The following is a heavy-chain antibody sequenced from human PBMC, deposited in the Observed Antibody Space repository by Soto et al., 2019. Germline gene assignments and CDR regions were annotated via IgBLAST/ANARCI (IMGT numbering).Heavy chain of an antibody. CDR2: IYYSGST. J-gene: IGHJ6*02. D-gene: IGHD1-26*01. Sequence: SEILSLTCTVSGGSISSYYWRWIRQPPGKGLEWIGSIYYSGSTYYNPSLKSRVTISVDTSKNQFSLKLSSVTAADTAVYYCACLGRLRRNYYYGMDVWGQGTTVTVSS. CDR3: ACLGRLRRNYYYGMDV. V-gene: IGHV4-39*01. CDR1: GGSISSYY.